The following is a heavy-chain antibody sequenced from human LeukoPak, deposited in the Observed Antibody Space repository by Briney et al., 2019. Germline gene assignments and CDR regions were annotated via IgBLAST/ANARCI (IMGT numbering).Heavy chain of an antibody. CDR1: GGSISSGDYY. V-gene: IGHV4-30-4*02. CDR2: IYYSGST. D-gene: IGHD2-2*02. Sequence: SETLSLTCTVSGGSISSGDYYWSWIRQPPGKGLEWIGYIYYSGSTYYNPSLKSRVTISVDTSKNQFSLKLSSVTAADTAVYYCARVVPAAIPHFDYWGQGTLVTVSS. J-gene: IGHJ4*02. CDR3: ARVVPAAIPHFDY.